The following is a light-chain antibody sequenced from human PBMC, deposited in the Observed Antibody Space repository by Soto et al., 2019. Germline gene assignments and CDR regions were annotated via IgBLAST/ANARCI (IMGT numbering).Light chain of an antibody. CDR2: LGS. CDR1: QSLLHSNGYNY. J-gene: IGKJ2*01. V-gene: IGKV2-28*01. Sequence: DMVMTQSPLSLPVTPGEPASISCRSSQSLLHSNGYNYLDWYLQKPGQSPQLLIFLGSNRASGVPDRFSGSGSGTDFTLKISRVEAEDVGVYYCMQALQTPYTFGLWTKLEIK. CDR3: MQALQTPYT.